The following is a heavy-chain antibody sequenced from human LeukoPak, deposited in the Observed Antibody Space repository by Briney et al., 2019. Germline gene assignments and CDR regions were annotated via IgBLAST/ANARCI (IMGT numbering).Heavy chain of an antibody. D-gene: IGHD3-10*02. CDR1: GFTVSSNY. Sequence: GGSLRLSCAASGFTVSSNYMSWVRQAPGKGLEWVSVIYSGGCTYYADSVKGRFTISRDNSKNTLYLQMNSLRAEDTAVYYCARDVFRGWFDPWGQGTLVTVSS. J-gene: IGHJ5*02. V-gene: IGHV3-53*01. CDR2: IYSGGCT. CDR3: ARDVFRGWFDP.